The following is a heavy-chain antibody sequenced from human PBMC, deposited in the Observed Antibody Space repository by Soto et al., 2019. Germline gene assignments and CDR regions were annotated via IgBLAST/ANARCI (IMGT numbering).Heavy chain of an antibody. CDR2: ISSSGSTI. V-gene: IGHV3-11*01. D-gene: IGHD3-9*01. CDR3: ARVRTTILTGYYIDY. CDR1: GFTFSDYY. Sequence: GGSLRLSCAASGFTFSDYYMSWIRQAPGKGLEWVSYISSSGSTIYYADSVKGRFTISRDNAKNSLYLQMTSLRAADTAVYYCARVRTTILTGYYIDYWGQGTLVTVSS. J-gene: IGHJ4*02.